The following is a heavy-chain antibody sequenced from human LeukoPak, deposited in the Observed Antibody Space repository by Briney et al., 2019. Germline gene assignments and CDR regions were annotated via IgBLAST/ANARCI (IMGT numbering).Heavy chain of an antibody. D-gene: IGHD3-10*01. CDR3: AKPHGGY. CDR1: GFTFSSYA. J-gene: IGHJ4*02. V-gene: IGHV3-30-3*02. CDR2: ISYDGSNK. Sequence: GGSLRLSCAASGFTFSSYAMHWVRQAPGKGLEWVAVISYDGSNKYYADSVKGRFTISRDNSKNTLYLQMNSLRAEDTAVYYCAKPHGGYWGQGTLVTVSS.